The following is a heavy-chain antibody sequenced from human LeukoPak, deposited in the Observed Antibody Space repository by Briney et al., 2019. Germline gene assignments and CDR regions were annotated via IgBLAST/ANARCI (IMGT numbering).Heavy chain of an antibody. CDR1: GFTFSSSG. D-gene: IGHD3-22*01. J-gene: IGHJ4*02. CDR2: IRSDGNNK. Sequence: GGSLRLSCAASGFTFSSSGMHRVRQAPGKGLEWVAFIRSDGNNKQYVDSVKGRFTISRDDSKNTLYLQMNSLRAEDTAVYYCAKTLRETGGYYAADYWGQGTLVTVST. CDR3: AKTLRETGGYYAADY. V-gene: IGHV3-30*02.